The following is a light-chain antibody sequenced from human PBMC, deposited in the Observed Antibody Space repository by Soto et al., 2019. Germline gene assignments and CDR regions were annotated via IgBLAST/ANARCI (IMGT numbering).Light chain of an antibody. CDR1: QSVGSSD. CDR3: QQFGRSSWR. Sequence: EIVLTQSPGTLSLSPGERATLSCRARQSVGSSDLAWYQQKPGQSPRLLIYGASSRATGIPDRFSGSGSGTDFTLTISRLEPEDFAGYYCQQFGRSSWRFGGGTKVEIK. CDR2: GAS. J-gene: IGKJ1*01. V-gene: IGKV3-20*01.